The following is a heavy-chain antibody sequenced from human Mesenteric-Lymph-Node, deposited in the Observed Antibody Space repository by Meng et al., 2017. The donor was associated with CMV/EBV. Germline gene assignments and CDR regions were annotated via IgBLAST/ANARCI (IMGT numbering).Heavy chain of an antibody. CDR3: ARDRAVTDY. V-gene: IGHV3-30*02. CDR1: GFTFSSYG. D-gene: IGHD4-23*01. Sequence: GESLKISCAASGFTFSSYGMHWVRQAPGKGLEWVAFIRYDGSNKYYADSVKGRFTISRDNAKNSLYLQMNSLRAEDTAVYYCARDRAVTDYWGQGTLVTVSS. J-gene: IGHJ4*02. CDR2: IRYDGSNK.